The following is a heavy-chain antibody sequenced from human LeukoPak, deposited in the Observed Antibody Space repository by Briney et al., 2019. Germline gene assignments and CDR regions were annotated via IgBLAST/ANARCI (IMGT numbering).Heavy chain of an antibody. CDR2: ISGSGVNT. J-gene: IGHJ6*02. CDR1: GFTFDNYA. D-gene: IGHD4/OR15-4a*01. V-gene: IGHV3-23*01. Sequence: GGSLRLSCAASGFTFDNYAMNWVRQAPGKGLEWVLGISGSGVNTYYADSVKGRFTISRDNSMNTLYLQLNSLRGEDTAIYYCARDTSYNYGAHAMDVWGQGTTVTVSS. CDR3: ARDTSYNYGAHAMDV.